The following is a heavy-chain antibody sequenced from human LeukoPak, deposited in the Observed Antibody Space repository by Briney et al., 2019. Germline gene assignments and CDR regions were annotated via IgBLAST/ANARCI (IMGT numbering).Heavy chain of an antibody. CDR2: IYHSGST. CDR1: GYSISSGYY. Sequence: SETLSLTCTVSGYSISSGYYWGWIRQPPGKGLEWIGSIYHSGSTYYNPSLKSRVTISVDTSENQFSLKLSSVTAADTAVYYCASAYTNSLTIDYWGQGTLVTVSS. J-gene: IGHJ4*02. CDR3: ASAYTNSLTIDY. V-gene: IGHV4-38-2*02. D-gene: IGHD5-18*01.